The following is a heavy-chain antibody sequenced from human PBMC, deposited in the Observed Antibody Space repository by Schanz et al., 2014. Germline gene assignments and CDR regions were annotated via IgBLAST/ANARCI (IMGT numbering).Heavy chain of an antibody. V-gene: IGHV3-30*03. CDR3: ARLDSSSWYPRY. CDR2: ISYDGNNE. Sequence: QVQLVESGGGVVQPGRSLRLSCAGSGFSFSGFGMHWVRQAPGKGLEWVAVISYDGNNEDYADSVKGRFSISRDNSQNTLYLQMDSLRPEDTAVYYCARLDSSSWYPRYWGQGTLVTVSS. J-gene: IGHJ4*02. CDR1: GFSFSGFG. D-gene: IGHD6-13*01.